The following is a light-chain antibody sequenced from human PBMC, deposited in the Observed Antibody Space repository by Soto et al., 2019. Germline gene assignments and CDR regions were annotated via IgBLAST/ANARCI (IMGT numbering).Light chain of an antibody. CDR1: SSDVGRYNY. J-gene: IGLJ1*01. CDR3: SSFTSSSTFV. V-gene: IGLV2-14*03. Sequence: QAASVSGSRGQSITISCTGTSSDVGRYNYVSWFQQHPGKVPKLIIYDVSNWPSGVSDRFSGSKSGNTASLTISGLHPEDEADYYCSSFTSSSTFVFGTGTKLTVL. CDR2: DVS.